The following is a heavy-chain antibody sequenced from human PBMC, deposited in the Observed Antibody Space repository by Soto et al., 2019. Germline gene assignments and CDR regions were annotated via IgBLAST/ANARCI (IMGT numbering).Heavy chain of an antibody. CDR1: GFTFSSYA. V-gene: IGHV3-30-3*01. Sequence: SGGGVVQPGRSLRLSCAASGFTFSSYAMHWVRQAPGKGLEWVAVMSYDGSNKYYADSVKGRFTISRDNSKNTLYLQMNSLRAEDTTVYYCARDKAPYSSGRHPRHFDYWGQGTLVTVSS. CDR2: MSYDGSNK. J-gene: IGHJ4*02. CDR3: ARDKAPYSSGRHPRHFDY. D-gene: IGHD6-25*01.